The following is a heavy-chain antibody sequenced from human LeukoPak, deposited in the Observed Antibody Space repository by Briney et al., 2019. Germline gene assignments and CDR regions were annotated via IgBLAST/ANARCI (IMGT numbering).Heavy chain of an antibody. CDR2: ISSSSSYI. J-gene: IGHJ3*02. V-gene: IGHV3-21*01. CDR1: GFTFSSYS. D-gene: IGHD3-22*01. Sequence: GGSLRLSCAASGFTFSSYSMNWGRQAPGKGLEWVSSISSSSSYIYYADSVKGRFTISRDKAKNSLYLQMNSLRAEDTAVCYCARGDDSSGYYGAFDIWGQGTMVTVSS. CDR3: ARGDDSSGYYGAFDI.